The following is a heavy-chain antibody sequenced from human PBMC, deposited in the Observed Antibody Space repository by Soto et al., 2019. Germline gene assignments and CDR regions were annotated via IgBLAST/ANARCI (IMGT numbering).Heavy chain of an antibody. J-gene: IGHJ6*03. Sequence: GESLKISCAASGFTVSSNYMSWVRQAPGKGLEWVSVIYSGGSTYYADSVKGRFTISRDNSKNTLYLQMNSLRAEDTAVYYCARDRMDSSPRNRNYYYYMDVWGKGTTVTVSS. CDR3: ARDRMDSSPRNRNYYYYMDV. D-gene: IGHD6-13*01. CDR2: IYSGGST. V-gene: IGHV3-66*01. CDR1: GFTVSSNY.